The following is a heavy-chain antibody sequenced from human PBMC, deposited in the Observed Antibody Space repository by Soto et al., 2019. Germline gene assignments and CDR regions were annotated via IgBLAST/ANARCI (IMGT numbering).Heavy chain of an antibody. Sequence: SVKVSCKXSGGTFSSYAISWVRQAPGQGLEWMGGIIPIFGTANYAQKFQGRVTITADKSTSTAYMELSSLRSEDTAVYYCARGPSRGYCSGGSCHFDYWGQGTLVTVSS. CDR3: ARGPSRGYCSGGSCHFDY. CDR1: GGTFSSYA. J-gene: IGHJ4*02. V-gene: IGHV1-69*06. D-gene: IGHD2-15*01. CDR2: IIPIFGTA.